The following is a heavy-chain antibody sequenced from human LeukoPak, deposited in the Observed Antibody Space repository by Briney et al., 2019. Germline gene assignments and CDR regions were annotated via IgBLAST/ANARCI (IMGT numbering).Heavy chain of an antibody. CDR3: AIGTYYYDSSGYGFDI. CDR2: INHSGST. CDR1: GGSFSGYY. J-gene: IGHJ3*02. Sequence: SETLSPTCAVYGGSFSGYYWSWIRQPPGKGLEWIGEINHSGSTNYNPSLKSRVTISVDTSKNQFSLKLSSVTAADTAVYYCAIGTYYYDSSGYGFDIWGQGTMVTVSS. D-gene: IGHD3-22*01. V-gene: IGHV4-34*01.